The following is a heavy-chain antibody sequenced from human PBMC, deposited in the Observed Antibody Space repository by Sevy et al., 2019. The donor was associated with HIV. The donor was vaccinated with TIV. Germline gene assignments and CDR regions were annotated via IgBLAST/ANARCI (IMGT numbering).Heavy chain of an antibody. CDR1: GGTFSSYA. CDR2: IIPIFGTA. V-gene: IGHV1-69*13. J-gene: IGHJ6*02. Sequence: ASVKVSCKASGGTFSSYAISWVRQAPGQGLEWMGGIIPIFGTANYGQKFQGSVTTTADESTSTAYMELSSLRSEDAAVYYCARVGRVWSGYWADYYYGMDDWGQRTTVTVSS. CDR3: ARVGRVWSGYWADYYYGMDD. D-gene: IGHD3-3*01.